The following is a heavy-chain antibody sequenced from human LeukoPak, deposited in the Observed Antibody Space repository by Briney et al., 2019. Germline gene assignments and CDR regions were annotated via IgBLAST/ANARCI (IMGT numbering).Heavy chain of an antibody. CDR3: VKDHMAVRVGYIFDY. V-gene: IGHV3-30*18. J-gene: IGHJ4*02. D-gene: IGHD3-10*02. CDR1: GFTFSTHG. CDR2: ISSDGNNK. Sequence: QPGGSLRLSCAISGFTFSTHGMHWIRQAPGKGLEWVAIISSDGNNKYYADSVEGRFTISRDNSKNMLYLEMNSLRADDTAVYYCVKDHMAVRVGYIFDYWGQGTLVTVSS.